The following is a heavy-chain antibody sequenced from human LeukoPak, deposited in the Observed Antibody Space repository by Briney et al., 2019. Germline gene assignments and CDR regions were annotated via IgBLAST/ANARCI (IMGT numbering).Heavy chain of an antibody. J-gene: IGHJ4*02. D-gene: IGHD3-22*01. CDR2: INHSGST. CDR1: GGSFSGYY. V-gene: IGHV4-34*01. Sequence: PSETLSLTCAVYGGSFSGYYWSWIRQPPGKGLEWIGEINHSGSTNYNPSLKSRVTISVDTSKNQFSLKLSSVTAADTAVYYCARGQGDHHYYDSSEGGYWGQGTLVTVSS. CDR3: ARGQGDHHYYDSSEGGY.